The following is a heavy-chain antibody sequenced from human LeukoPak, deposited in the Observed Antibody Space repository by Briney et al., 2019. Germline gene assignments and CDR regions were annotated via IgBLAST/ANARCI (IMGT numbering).Heavy chain of an antibody. D-gene: IGHD1-26*01. CDR2: TYVSGNT. CDR3: AREVGD. V-gene: IGHV3-66*01. Sequence: PGGSLSLSCTVSGLYVSSNYISWVRQAPGKGLEWVSVTYVSGNTYYADSVKGRFIVSRDNSKNTLYLEMNSLRVEDTGVYYCAREVGDWGQGTLVTVSS. CDR1: GLYVSSNY. J-gene: IGHJ4*02.